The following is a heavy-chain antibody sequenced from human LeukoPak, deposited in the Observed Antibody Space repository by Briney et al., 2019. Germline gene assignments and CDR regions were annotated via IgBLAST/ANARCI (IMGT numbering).Heavy chain of an antibody. V-gene: IGHV3-74*01. CDR2: ISADGSYT. Sequence: QTGGSLRLSCAASGFTLSSYWMHWVRQAPGKGLVWVTRISADGSYTLYADSVKGRFTISRDNAKNTLYLQMNSLRAEDTAVYYCATANSGPDIWGQGTTVTVPS. CDR1: GFTLSSYW. J-gene: IGHJ3*02. D-gene: IGHD1-1*01. CDR3: ATANSGPDI.